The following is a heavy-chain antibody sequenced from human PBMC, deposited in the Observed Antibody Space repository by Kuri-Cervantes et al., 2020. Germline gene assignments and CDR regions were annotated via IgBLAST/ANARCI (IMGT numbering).Heavy chain of an antibody. CDR3: ARDLAVAGLFDY. CDR2: ISYDGSNK. CDR1: GFTFSSYA. J-gene: IGHJ4*02. D-gene: IGHD6-19*01. V-gene: IGHV3-30*07. Sequence: GGSLRLSCAASGFTFSSYAMHWVRQAPGKGLEWVAVISYDGSNKYYADSVKGRFTISRDNAKNSLYLQMNSLRDEDTAVYYCARDLAVAGLFDYWGQGTLVTVSS.